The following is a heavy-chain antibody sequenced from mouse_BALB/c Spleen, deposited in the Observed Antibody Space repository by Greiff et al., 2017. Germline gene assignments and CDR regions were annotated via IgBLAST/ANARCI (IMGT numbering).Heavy chain of an antibody. CDR1: GYSITSDYA. D-gene: IGHD2-14*01. CDR2: ISYSGST. V-gene: IGHV3-2*02. Sequence: VQLKQSGPGLVKPSQSLSLTCTVTGYSITSDYAWNWIRQFPGNKLEWMGYISYSGSTSYNPSLKSRISITRDTSKNQFFLQLNSVTTEDTATYYCARRGYRYDGAWFAYWGQGTLVTVSA. CDR3: ARRGYRYDGAWFAY. J-gene: IGHJ3*01.